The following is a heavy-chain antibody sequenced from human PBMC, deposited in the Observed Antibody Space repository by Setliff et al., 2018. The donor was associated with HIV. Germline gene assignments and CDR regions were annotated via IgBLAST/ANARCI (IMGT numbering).Heavy chain of an antibody. CDR3: ARLTRPGGYNYAFDY. CDR2: ISDGDIK. D-gene: IGHD5-18*01. J-gene: IGHJ4*02. CDR1: GSTFSTYT. V-gene: IGHV3-11*04. Sequence: PGGSLRLSCVASGSTFSTYTMTWIRQAPGKGLEWLSAISDGDIKLYADSLKGRFAISRDNTRNSLYLQMGSLRAEDTAVYYCARLTRPGGYNYAFDYWGQGTQVTVSS.